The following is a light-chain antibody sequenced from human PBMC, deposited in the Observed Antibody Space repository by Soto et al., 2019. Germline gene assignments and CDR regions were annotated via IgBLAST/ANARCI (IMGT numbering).Light chain of an antibody. CDR3: QQYTNWPPNT. Sequence: EILMMQSPATLSVSPGERATLSCRASQSVSSNLAWYQQKPGQAPRLLIYGASTRATGIPARFSGRGSGTEFTLTISSLQSEDFAVYYCQQYTNWPPNTFGQGTRLEIK. CDR2: GAS. V-gene: IGKV3-15*01. CDR1: QSVSSN. J-gene: IGKJ5*01.